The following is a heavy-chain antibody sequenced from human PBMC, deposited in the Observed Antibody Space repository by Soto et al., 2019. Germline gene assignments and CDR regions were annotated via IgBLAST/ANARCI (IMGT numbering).Heavy chain of an antibody. J-gene: IGHJ4*02. CDR3: STGNFGSLGI. CDR2: VKSKNSGGTR. CDR1: GFNFDIAW. V-gene: IGHV3-15*07. Sequence: GSLRLSCAASGFNFDIAWMNWVRQAPGEGLEWVGRVKSKNSGGTREYAAPVKTRFTISRDDSKNMLYLQMNSLKTEDTAVYYCSTGNFGSLGIWGQGTLVTVSS. D-gene: IGHD3-3*02.